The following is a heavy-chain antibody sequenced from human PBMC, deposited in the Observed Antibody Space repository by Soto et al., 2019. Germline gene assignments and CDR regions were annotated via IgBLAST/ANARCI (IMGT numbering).Heavy chain of an antibody. D-gene: IGHD6-13*01. CDR1: GFSLSTSGMC. CDR3: ARIWAAAGTTYYYYYCGMHV. CDR2: IDWDDDK. Sequence: GSGPTLVNPTQTLTLTCTFSGFSLSTSGMCVSWIRQPPGKALEWLALIDWDDDKYYSTSLKTRLTISKDTSKNQVVLTMTNMDPVDTATYYCARIWAAAGTTYYYYYCGMHVWGQGTTVTVSS. J-gene: IGHJ6*02. V-gene: IGHV2-70*01.